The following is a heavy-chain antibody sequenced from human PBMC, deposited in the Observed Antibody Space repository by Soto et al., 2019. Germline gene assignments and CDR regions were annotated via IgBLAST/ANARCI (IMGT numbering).Heavy chain of an antibody. CDR1: GVTFSNAW. CDR3: TTGRVDCSSTSCPTSPDYYYYYGMDV. CDR2: IKSKTDGGTT. Sequence: GGSLRLSCAASGVTFSNAWMSWVRQAPGKGLEWVGRIKSKTDGGTTDYAAPVKGRFTISRDDSKNTLYLQMNSLKTEDTAVYYCTTGRVDCSSTSCPTSPDYYYYYGMDVWGQGTTVTVSS. J-gene: IGHJ6*02. V-gene: IGHV3-15*01. D-gene: IGHD2-2*01.